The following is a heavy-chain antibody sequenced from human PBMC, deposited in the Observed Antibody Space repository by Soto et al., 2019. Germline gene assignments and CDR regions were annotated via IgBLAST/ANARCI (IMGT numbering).Heavy chain of an antibody. CDR1: GYTFTSYA. Sequence: QVQLVQSGAEVKKPGASVKVSCKASGYTFTSYAMHWVRQAPGQRLEWMGWINAGNGNTKYSQKFQGRVTITRDTSASTAYMELSSLRSEDTAVYYCARSAKRRGYSSSPDYWGHQTLGTVSS. D-gene: IGHD5-12*01. J-gene: IGHJ4*01. CDR3: ARSAKRRGYSSSPDY. CDR2: INAGNGNT. V-gene: IGHV1-3*01.